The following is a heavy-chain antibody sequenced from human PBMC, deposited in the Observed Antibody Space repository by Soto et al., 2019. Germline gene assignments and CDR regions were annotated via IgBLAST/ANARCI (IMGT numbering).Heavy chain of an antibody. J-gene: IGHJ4*02. V-gene: IGHV3-30*18. Sequence: GGSPRLSCAASGFTFSSYRMHWVRQAPGKGLEWVAVISYDGSNKYYADSVKGRFTISRDNSKNTLYLQMNSLRAEDTAVYYCAKTKDTAMVSSDYWGQGT. D-gene: IGHD5-18*01. CDR3: AKTKDTAMVSSDY. CDR1: GFTFSSYR. CDR2: ISYDGSNK.